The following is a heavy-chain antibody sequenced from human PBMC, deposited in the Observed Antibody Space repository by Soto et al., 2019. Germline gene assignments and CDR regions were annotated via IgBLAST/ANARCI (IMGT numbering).Heavy chain of an antibody. J-gene: IGHJ4*02. CDR1: GFTFDDYG. CDR2: INWNGGST. V-gene: IGHV3-20*04. D-gene: IGHD3-22*01. CDR3: ARDQRRYYDSSGYTPFDY. Sequence: PGGSLRLSCAASGFTFDDYGMSWVRQAPGKGLEWVSGINWNGGSTGYADSVKGRFTISRDNAKNSLYLQMNSLRAEDTALYYCARDQRRYYDSSGYTPFDYWGQGTLVTVSS.